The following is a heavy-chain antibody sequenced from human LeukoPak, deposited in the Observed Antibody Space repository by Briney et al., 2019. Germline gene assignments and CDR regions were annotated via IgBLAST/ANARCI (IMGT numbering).Heavy chain of an antibody. CDR1: GFTFSSHG. Sequence: PGETLRLSCAASGFTFSSHGMNWVRQAPGKGLEWVSAISGSGGSTYYADSVKGRFTISRDNSKNTLYLQMNSLRAEDTAVYYCAKDDGIVVVPAAMFPWGQGTLVTVSS. D-gene: IGHD2-2*01. CDR2: ISGSGGST. V-gene: IGHV3-23*01. CDR3: AKDDGIVVVPAAMFP. J-gene: IGHJ5*02.